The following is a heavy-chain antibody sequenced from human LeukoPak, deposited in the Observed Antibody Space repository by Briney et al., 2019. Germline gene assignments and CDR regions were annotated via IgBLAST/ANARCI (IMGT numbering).Heavy chain of an antibody. CDR2: IYSGGST. CDR3: ARFPYYYDSSCYDY. J-gene: IGHJ4*02. D-gene: IGHD3-22*01. V-gene: IGHV3-66*01. CDR1: GFTFSSYS. Sequence: GGSLRLSCAASGFTFSSYSMNWVRQAPGKGLEWVSVIYSGGSTYYADSVKGRFTISRDNSKNTLYLRMNSLRAEDTAVYYCARFPYYYDSSCYDYWGQGTLVTVSS.